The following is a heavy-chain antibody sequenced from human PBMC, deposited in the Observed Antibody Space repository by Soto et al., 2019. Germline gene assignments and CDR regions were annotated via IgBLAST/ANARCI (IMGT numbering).Heavy chain of an antibody. Sequence: GXSVKVSCKASGGTFSSYAISLVRQSPGQGLEWMGGIIPIFGTANYAQKFQGRVTITADESTSTAYMELSSLRSEDTAVYYCAGGGPALEWFPRNDYWGQGTLVTVSS. CDR1: GGTFSSYA. D-gene: IGHD3-3*01. CDR2: IIPIFGTA. V-gene: IGHV1-69*01. CDR3: AGGGPALEWFPRNDY. J-gene: IGHJ4*02.